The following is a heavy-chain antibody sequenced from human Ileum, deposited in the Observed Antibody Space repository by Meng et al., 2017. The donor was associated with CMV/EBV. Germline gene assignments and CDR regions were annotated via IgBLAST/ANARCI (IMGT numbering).Heavy chain of an antibody. CDR3: ARVGITPRPVQYHFYGMDV. J-gene: IGHJ6*02. CDR2: ASYTGTT. Sequence: SETLSLTCTVSGDSISSYYWSWIRQPPGKGLEWIGFASYTGTTSYNPSLESRVTISVDTSKNQLSLTLSPVSAADTAVYYCARVGITPRPVQYHFYGMDVWGQGTTVTVSS. V-gene: IGHV4-59*01. D-gene: IGHD3-10*01. CDR1: GDSISSYY.